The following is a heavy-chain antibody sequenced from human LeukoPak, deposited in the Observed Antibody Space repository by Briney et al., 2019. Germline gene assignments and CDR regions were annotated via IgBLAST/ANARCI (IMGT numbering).Heavy chain of an antibody. CDR2: ISYDGSNK. V-gene: IGHV3-30*18. CDR1: GFTFSSYG. Sequence: GGSLRLSCAASGFTFSSYGMHWVRQAPGKGLEWVAVISYDGSNKYYADSVKGRFTISRDNSKNTLYLQMNSLRAEDTAVYYCAKGDAESCSSTSCPFDYWGQGTLVTVSS. D-gene: IGHD2-2*01. J-gene: IGHJ4*02. CDR3: AKGDAESCSSTSCPFDY.